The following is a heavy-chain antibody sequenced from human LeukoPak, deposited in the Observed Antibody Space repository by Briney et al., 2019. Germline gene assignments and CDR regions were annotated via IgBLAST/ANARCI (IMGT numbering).Heavy chain of an antibody. D-gene: IGHD2-2*01. CDR1: GGSISSYY. CDR2: IYYSGST. V-gene: IGHV4-59*01. Sequence: PSETPSLTCTVSGGSISSYYWSWIRQPPGKGLEWIGYIYYSGSTNYNPSLKSRVTISVDTSKNQFSLKLSSVTAADTAVYYCARVQVVPAAISPSGYYYYGMDVWGKGTTVTVSS. J-gene: IGHJ6*04. CDR3: ARVQVVPAAISPSGYYYYGMDV.